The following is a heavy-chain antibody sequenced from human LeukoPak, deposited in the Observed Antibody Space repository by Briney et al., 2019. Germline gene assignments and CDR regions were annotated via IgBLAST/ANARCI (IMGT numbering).Heavy chain of an antibody. Sequence: SSETLSLTCTVSGYSISSGYYWGWIRQPPGKGLEWIGSIYHSGSTYYNPSLKSRVTISVDTSKNQFSLKLSSVTAADTAVYYCARDYVVRGVNYYYGMDVWGQGTTVTVSS. V-gene: IGHV4-38-2*02. D-gene: IGHD3-10*01. CDR3: ARDYVVRGVNYYYGMDV. CDR1: GYSISSGYY. CDR2: IYHSGST. J-gene: IGHJ6*02.